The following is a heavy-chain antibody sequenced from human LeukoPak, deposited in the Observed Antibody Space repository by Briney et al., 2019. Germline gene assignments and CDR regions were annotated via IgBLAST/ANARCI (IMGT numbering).Heavy chain of an antibody. V-gene: IGHV3-53*05. Sequence: GGSLRLSCAASGFTVSSNYMSWVRQAPGKGLEWVSVIYSGGSTYYADSVKGRFTISRDNSKNTLYLQMNSLRAEDTAVYYCARALVWGPYYFDYWGQGTLVTVSS. CDR3: ARALVWGPYYFDY. J-gene: IGHJ4*02. CDR2: IYSGGST. CDR1: GFTVSSNY. D-gene: IGHD7-27*01.